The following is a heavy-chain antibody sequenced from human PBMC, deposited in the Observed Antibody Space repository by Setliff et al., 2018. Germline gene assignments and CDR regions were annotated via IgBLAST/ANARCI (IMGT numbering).Heavy chain of an antibody. CDR1: GDSISRYY. CDR3: ARGPPGYYYYMNV. Sequence: KASETLSLTCTVSGDSISRYYWSWIRQPPGKGLEWIGYFHISGNVRSVNYNPSLKSRVTISGDTSQNYFSLKLTSVTEADTAVYYCARGPPGYYYYMNVWGQGTTVTVSS. CDR2: FHISGNVRSV. V-gene: IGHV4-59*01. J-gene: IGHJ6*03.